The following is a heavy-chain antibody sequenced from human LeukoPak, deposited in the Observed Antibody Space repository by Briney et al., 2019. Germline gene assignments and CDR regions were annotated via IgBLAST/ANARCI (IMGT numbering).Heavy chain of an antibody. CDR2: VYYSGST. CDR3: ARHKSPLPLH. J-gene: IGHJ4*02. V-gene: IGHV4-39*01. CDR1: GGSISTYY. D-gene: IGHD3-10*01. Sequence: SETLSLTCTVSGGSISTYYWGWIRQPPGKGLEWIGSVYYSGSTNYNPSLKSRVTISVDTSKNQFSLNLTSVTAADTAVYYCARHKSPLPLHWGQGTLVTVSS.